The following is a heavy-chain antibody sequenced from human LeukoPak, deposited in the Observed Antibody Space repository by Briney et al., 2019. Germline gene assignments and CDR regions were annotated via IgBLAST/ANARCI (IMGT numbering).Heavy chain of an antibody. D-gene: IGHD6-6*01. CDR2: IIPIFGTA. CDR3: ARSAARLNYYYYMDV. J-gene: IGHJ6*03. Sequence: SVKVSCKASGCTFSSYAISWVRQAPGQGLEWMGGIIPIFGTANYAQKFQGRVTITADESTSTAYMELSSLRSEDTAVYYCARSAARLNYYYYMDVWGKGTTVTVSS. V-gene: IGHV1-69*01. CDR1: GCTFSSYA.